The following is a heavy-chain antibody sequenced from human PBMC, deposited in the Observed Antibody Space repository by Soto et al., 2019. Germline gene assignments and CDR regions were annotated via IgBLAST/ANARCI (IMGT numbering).Heavy chain of an antibody. CDR1: GGSVSSGSYH. CDR3: ARLSAAWFDP. CDR2: IYHSGST. J-gene: IGHJ5*02. D-gene: IGHD6-19*01. V-gene: IGHV4-61*01. Sequence: PSETRSLTCTVSGGSVSSGSYHWGWIRQPPGKGLEWIGYIYHSGSTNYNPSLKSRVTISVDTSKNQFSLSLTSVTAADTAVYYCARLSAAWFDPWGQGTLVTVSS.